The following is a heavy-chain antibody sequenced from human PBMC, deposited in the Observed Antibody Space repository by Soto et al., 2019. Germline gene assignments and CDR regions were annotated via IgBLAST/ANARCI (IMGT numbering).Heavy chain of an antibody. J-gene: IGHJ6*02. Sequence: VASVKVSCKASGGTFSSYAISWVRQAPGQGLEWMGGIIPIFGTANYAQKFQGRVTITADESTSTAYMELSSLRSEDTAVYYCARGVLPYHDFWSGYYTEDGMDVWGQGTMVTASS. CDR2: IIPIFGTA. CDR3: ARGVLPYHDFWSGYYTEDGMDV. D-gene: IGHD3-3*01. V-gene: IGHV1-69*13. CDR1: GGTFSSYA.